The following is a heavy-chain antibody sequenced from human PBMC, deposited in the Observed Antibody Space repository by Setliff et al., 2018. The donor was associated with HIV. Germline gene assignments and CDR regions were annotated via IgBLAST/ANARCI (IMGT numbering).Heavy chain of an antibody. CDR2: IDYTGSA. J-gene: IGHJ6*02. D-gene: IGHD3-16*01. CDR3: ARHNVITYAGLLLDYFYYGMDV. V-gene: IGHV4-59*11. Sequence: SETLSLTCTVPGGSINDQYFSWIRQPPGKGLEWIGSIDYTGSAKHNPSLNSRGTILLDTSKNELSLKLTSVTAADTAVYYCARHNVITYAGLLLDYFYYGMDVWGHGTTVTVSS. CDR1: GGSINDQY.